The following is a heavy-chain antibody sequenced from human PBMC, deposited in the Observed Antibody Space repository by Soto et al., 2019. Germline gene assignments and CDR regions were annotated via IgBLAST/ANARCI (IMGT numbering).Heavy chain of an antibody. D-gene: IGHD2-21*02. J-gene: IGHJ4*02. Sequence: QVQLVQSGAEVKQPGSSMRVSCKASGGTLRTYAFTWVRQAPGQGLEWIGGIIPILGTTNYAQKFQGRLAIIADESTRTVYMELSSLRSEDTAVYYCARSDDCGGDCYAFLDSWGQGTLVAGPS. CDR3: ARSDDCGGDCYAFLDS. CDR1: GGTLRTYA. V-gene: IGHV1-69*12. CDR2: IIPILGTT.